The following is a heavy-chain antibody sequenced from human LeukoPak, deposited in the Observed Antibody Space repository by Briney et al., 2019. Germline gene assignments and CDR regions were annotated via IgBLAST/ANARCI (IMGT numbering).Heavy chain of an antibody. CDR1: GGTFSSYA. V-gene: IGHV1-69*13. CDR3: AREGPQKEYSGYDYAHYYYYGMDV. CDR2: IIPIFGTA. Sequence: GASVKVSCKASGGTFSSYAISWVREAPGQGLEWMGGIIPIFGTASYAQKFQCRVTITADESTSTAYMELSSLRSEDTAVYYCAREGPQKEYSGYDYAHYYYYGMDVWGQGTTVTVSS. J-gene: IGHJ6*02. D-gene: IGHD5-12*01.